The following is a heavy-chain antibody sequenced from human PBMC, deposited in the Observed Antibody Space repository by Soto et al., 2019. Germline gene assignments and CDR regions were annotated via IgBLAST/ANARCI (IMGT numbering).Heavy chain of an antibody. CDR1: GGTFSSYA. CDR2: MNPKSGNT. D-gene: IGHD4-17*01. J-gene: IGHJ4*02. Sequence: GDSVKVSCKASGGTFSSYAISWVRRAPGQGLEWMGWMNPKSGNTGYAQQFQGRVTMTRSTSISTAYMELSSLRSEDTAIYYCVRVYGEIDYWGQGTLVTVSS. V-gene: IGHV1-8*02. CDR3: VRVYGEIDY.